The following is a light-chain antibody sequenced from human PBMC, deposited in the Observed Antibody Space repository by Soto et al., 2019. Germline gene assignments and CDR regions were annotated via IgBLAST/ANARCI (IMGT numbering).Light chain of an antibody. J-gene: IGKJ3*01. CDR3: QQSYSIPPT. CDR2: AAS. CDR1: QSISSY. V-gene: IGKV1-39*01. Sequence: DIQMTQSPSSLSASVGDRVTITCRASQSISSYLNWYRQKPGKAPELLIYAASSLQSGVPSRFRCSGSGTDFTLTISSLQPEDFATYYCQQSYSIPPTFGPGTKVDIK.